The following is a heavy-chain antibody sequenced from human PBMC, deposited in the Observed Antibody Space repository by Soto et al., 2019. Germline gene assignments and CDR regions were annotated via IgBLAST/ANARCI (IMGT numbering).Heavy chain of an antibody. CDR1: GFTFSSYA. D-gene: IGHD4-17*01. V-gene: IGHV3-23*01. Sequence: GGSLRLSCAASGFTFSSYAMSWVRQAPGKGLEWVSAISGSGGSTYYADSVKGRFTISRDNSKNTLYLQMNSLRAEDTAVYYCAKGDYGDFRYYYYGMDVWGQGTTVTVSS. J-gene: IGHJ6*02. CDR3: AKGDYGDFRYYYYGMDV. CDR2: ISGSGGST.